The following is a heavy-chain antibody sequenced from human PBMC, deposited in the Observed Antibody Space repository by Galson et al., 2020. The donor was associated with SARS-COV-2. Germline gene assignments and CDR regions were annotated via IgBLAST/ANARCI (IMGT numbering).Heavy chain of an antibody. J-gene: IGHJ5*02. CDR1: GGSISSGGYY. CDR2: IYYSGST. D-gene: IGHD4-4*01. CDR3: ARDSSILQPQGWFDP. Sequence: TLSLTCTVSGGSISSGGYYWSWIRQHPGKGLEWIGYIYYSGSTYYNPSLKSRVTISVDTSKNQFSLKLSSVTAADTAVYYCARDSSILQPQGWFDPWGQGTLVTVSS. V-gene: IGHV4-31*03.